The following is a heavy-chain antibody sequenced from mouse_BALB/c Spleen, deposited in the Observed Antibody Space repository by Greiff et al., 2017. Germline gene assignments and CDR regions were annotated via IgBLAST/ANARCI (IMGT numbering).Heavy chain of an antibody. J-gene: IGHJ2*01. V-gene: IGHV1S137*01. CDR1: GYTFTDYA. D-gene: IGHD2-2*01. CDR3: AREDYGYDHYLDD. Sequence: QVQLKQSGAELVRPGVSVKISCKGSGYTFTDYAMHWVKQSHAKSLEWIGVISTYYGDASYNQKFKGKATMTVDKSSSTAYMELARLTSEDSAIYYCAREDYGYDHYLDDWGQGTTLTGAS. CDR2: ISTYYGDA.